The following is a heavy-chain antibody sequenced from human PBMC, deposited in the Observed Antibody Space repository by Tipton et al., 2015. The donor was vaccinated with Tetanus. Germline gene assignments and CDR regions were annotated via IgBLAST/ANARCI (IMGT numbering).Heavy chain of an antibody. CDR1: GFNFNIYY. V-gene: IGHV3-11*01. CDR2: ISNSGSTV. J-gene: IGHJ6*02. Sequence: FLRLSCAASGFNFNIYYMSWLRQAPGKGLEWISYISNSGSTVYTAESLKGRFSISRDNAKNSLHLQLNNLRADDTGIYFCARGGNYNYQYGLDIWGQGTPVTVSS. CDR3: ARGGNYNYQYGLDI.